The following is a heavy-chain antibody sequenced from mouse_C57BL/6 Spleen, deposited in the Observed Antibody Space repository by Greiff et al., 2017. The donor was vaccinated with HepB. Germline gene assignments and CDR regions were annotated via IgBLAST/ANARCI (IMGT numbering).Heavy chain of an antibody. CDR3: ARFPY. J-gene: IGHJ2*01. CDR2: IYPGSGNT. CDR1: GYTFTDYY. Sequence: VQLQQSGAELVRPGASVKLSCKASGYTFTDYYINWVKQRPGQGLEWIARIYPGSGNTYYNEKFKGKATLTAEKSSSTAYMQLSSLTSDDSAVYFCARFPYWGQGTTLTVSS. V-gene: IGHV1-76*01.